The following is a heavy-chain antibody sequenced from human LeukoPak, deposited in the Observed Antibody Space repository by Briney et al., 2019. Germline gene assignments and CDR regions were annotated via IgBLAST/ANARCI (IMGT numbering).Heavy chain of an antibody. Sequence: ASVKVSCKVSGYTLTELSMHWVRQAPGKGLGWMGGFDPEDGETIYAQKFQGRVTMTEDTSTDTAYMELSSLRSEDTAVYYCATVIGGGWYRYYFDYWGQGTLVTVSS. CDR3: ATVIGGGWYRYYFDY. CDR1: GYTLTELS. J-gene: IGHJ4*02. V-gene: IGHV1-24*01. D-gene: IGHD6-19*01. CDR2: FDPEDGET.